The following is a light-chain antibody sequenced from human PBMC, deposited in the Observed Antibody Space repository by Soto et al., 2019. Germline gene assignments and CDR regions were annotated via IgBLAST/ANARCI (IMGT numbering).Light chain of an antibody. CDR3: QQYGSSPWT. V-gene: IGKV3-20*01. Sequence: EIVLTQSPGTLSLSPGERATLSCRASQSVSSSYLAWYQQKPGQAPRLLIYCASSRATGIPDRFGGSGSGTDFTLTISRLEPEDCAVYYCQQYGSSPWTFGQGTKVEIK. J-gene: IGKJ1*01. CDR2: CAS. CDR1: QSVSSSY.